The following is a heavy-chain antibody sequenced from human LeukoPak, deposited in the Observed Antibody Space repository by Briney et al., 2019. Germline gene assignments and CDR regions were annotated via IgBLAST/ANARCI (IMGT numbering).Heavy chain of an antibody. CDR3: ARDIGIAAAEGP. CDR2: IYYSGST. Sequence: SETLSLTCTVSGGSIGSGDYYWSWIRQPPGKGLEWIGYIYYSGSTYYNPSLKSRVTISVDTSKNQFSLKLSSVTAADTAVYYCARDIGIAAAEGPWGQGTLVTVSS. V-gene: IGHV4-30-4*01. D-gene: IGHD6-13*01. CDR1: GGSIGSGDYY. J-gene: IGHJ5*02.